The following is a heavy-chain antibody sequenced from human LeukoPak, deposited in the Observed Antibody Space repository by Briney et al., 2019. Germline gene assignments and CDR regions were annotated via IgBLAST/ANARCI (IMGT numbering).Heavy chain of an antibody. CDR3: ARDDSSNRENAFDI. V-gene: IGHV1-2*02. CDR2: SHPNSGAT. CDR1: GYSFSDYH. J-gene: IGHJ3*02. D-gene: IGHD1-26*01. Sequence: ASLKVSCKASGYSFSDYHIHWVRQAPGQGLEWMGWSHPNSGATKYAQKFQDRVTMTRDTSVSTAYMELSRLRYDDTAVYYCARDDSSNRENAFDIWGQGTLVTVSS.